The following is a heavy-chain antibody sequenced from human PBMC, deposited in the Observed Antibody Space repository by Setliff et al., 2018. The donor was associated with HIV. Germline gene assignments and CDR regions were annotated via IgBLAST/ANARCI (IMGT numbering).Heavy chain of an antibody. CDR2: INPNSGGT. CDR3: ARDLNSSPFGY. J-gene: IGHJ4*02. V-gene: IGHV1-2*02. D-gene: IGHD6-13*01. CDR1: AYTFTAYY. Sequence: ASVKVSCKASAYTFTAYYIHWVRQAPGQGLEWMGWINPNSGGTNYAQKFQGRVTMTRDTSISTTYMELSRLRSDDTAVYYCARDLNSSPFGYWGQGTLVTVSS.